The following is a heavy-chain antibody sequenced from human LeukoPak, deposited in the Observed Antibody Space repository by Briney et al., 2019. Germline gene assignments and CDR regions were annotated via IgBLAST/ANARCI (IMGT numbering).Heavy chain of an antibody. CDR2: LSHDGTNK. V-gene: IGHV3-30-3*01. CDR3: ARDKDIVVGEGAFDI. D-gene: IGHD3-22*01. CDR1: GFTFSSYA. J-gene: IGHJ3*02. Sequence: GGSLRLSCAASGFTFSSYAMHWVRQAPGKGLEWVAVLSHDGTNKYYADSVKGRFTISRDNSKNTLYLQMNSLRAEDTAVYYCARDKDIVVGEGAFDIWGQGTMVTVSS.